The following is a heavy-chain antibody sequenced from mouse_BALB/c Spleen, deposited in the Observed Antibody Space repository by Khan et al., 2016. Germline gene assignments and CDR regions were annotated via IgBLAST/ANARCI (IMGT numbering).Heavy chain of an antibody. CDR2: ISDGGSYT. V-gene: IGHV5-4*02. CDR1: GFTFSDYY. Sequence: EVELVESGGGLVKPGGSLKLSCAASGFTFSDYYMYWVRQTPEKRLEWVATISDGGSYTYYPDSVKGRFTISRDNAKNILYLQMSSLKSEDTAMYYCARYDRWFAYWGQGTLVTVSA. D-gene: IGHD2-3*01. CDR3: ARYDRWFAY. J-gene: IGHJ3*01.